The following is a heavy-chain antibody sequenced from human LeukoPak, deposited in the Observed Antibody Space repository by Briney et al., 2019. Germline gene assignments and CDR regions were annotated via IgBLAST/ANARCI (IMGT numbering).Heavy chain of an antibody. Sequence: SETLSLTCTVSGGSISSYYWSWIRQPPGKGLEWIGYIYYSGSTNYNPSPKSRVTISVDTSKNQFSLKLSSVTAADTAVYYCASYSGSYGDFDYWGQGTLVTVSS. V-gene: IGHV4-59*08. CDR3: ASYSGSYGDFDY. D-gene: IGHD1-26*01. CDR2: IYYSGST. CDR1: GGSISSYY. J-gene: IGHJ4*02.